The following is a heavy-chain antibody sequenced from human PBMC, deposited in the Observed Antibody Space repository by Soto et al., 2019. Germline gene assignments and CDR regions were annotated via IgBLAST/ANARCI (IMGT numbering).Heavy chain of an antibody. V-gene: IGHV4-4*02. Sequence: QVQLQESGPGLVKPSGTLSLTCAVSGGSISSSHWWTWVRQSPGKGLEYIGEISHSGTSNSNPSLKSRVPLSVDKSKNHFSLTLTSVTAADTAVYYCSRVVLTITRGAFDAWCQGTLVIVSS. J-gene: IGHJ3*01. CDR3: SRVVLTITRGAFDA. D-gene: IGHD3-9*01. CDR2: ISHSGTS. CDR1: GGSISSSHW.